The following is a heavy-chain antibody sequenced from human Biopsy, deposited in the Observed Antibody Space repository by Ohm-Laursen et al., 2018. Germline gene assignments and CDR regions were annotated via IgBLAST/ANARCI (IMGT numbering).Heavy chain of an antibody. Sequence: ASVKVSCKTSGYTFTAYGISWVRQAPGQGLEWMGWISTYNDDTNIAQKFKGRVSMTTDTSTRTSYIELRSLRSGDTAIYFCARDPGYDFWSGSDPFDIWGQGTLVTVS. CDR1: GYTFTAYG. V-gene: IGHV1-18*04. D-gene: IGHD3-3*01. CDR3: ARDPGYDFWSGSDPFDI. CDR2: ISTYNDDT. J-gene: IGHJ3*02.